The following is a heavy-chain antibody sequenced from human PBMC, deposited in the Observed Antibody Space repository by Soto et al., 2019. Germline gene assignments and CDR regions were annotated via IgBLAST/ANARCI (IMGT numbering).Heavy chain of an antibody. Sequence: HPGGSLRLSCAASGFTFSSYAMSWVRQAPGKGLEWVSAISGSGGSTYYADSVKGRFTISRDNSKNTLYLQMNSLRAEDTAVYYCAKDDSSGYYYFYAFDIWGQGTMVTVSS. V-gene: IGHV3-23*01. J-gene: IGHJ3*02. CDR2: ISGSGGST. D-gene: IGHD3-22*01. CDR1: GFTFSSYA. CDR3: AKDDSSGYYYFYAFDI.